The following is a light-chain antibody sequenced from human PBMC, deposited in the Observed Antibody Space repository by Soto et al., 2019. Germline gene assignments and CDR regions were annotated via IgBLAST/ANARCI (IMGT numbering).Light chain of an antibody. CDR2: DAS. Sequence: DIQMTQSPSSLSASVGDRVTITCQASRDIDNDLNWYQQIPGKAPKLLIYDASHSETGVPSRFGGGGSGTNFTFTLRSLQPEDSATYFCQQYHRLPLTFSGGTKVEIK. CDR1: RDIDND. CDR3: QQYHRLPLT. J-gene: IGKJ4*01. V-gene: IGKV1-33*01.